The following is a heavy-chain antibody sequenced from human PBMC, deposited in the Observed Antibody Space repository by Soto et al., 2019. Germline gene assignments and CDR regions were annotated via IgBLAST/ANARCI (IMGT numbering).Heavy chain of an antibody. J-gene: IGHJ3*02. Sequence: ASVKVSCKASGYTFTSYGISWVRQAPGQGLEWMGWISAYNGNTNYAQKLQGRVTMTTDTSTSTAYMELRSLRSDDTAVYYCARDLAAEDYGDYGAAFDIWGQGTMVTVSS. V-gene: IGHV1-18*01. CDR3: ARDLAAEDYGDYGAAFDI. CDR1: GYTFTSYG. D-gene: IGHD4-17*01. CDR2: ISAYNGNT.